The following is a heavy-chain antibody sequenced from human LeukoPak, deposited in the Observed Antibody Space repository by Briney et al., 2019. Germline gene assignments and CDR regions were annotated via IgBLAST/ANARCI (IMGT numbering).Heavy chain of an antibody. V-gene: IGHV3-23*01. D-gene: IGHD5-18*01. Sequence: GGSLRLSCSASGFTFSSYAMSWVRQAPEKGLDWVSVISGSAHKIRYADSVKGRFTISRDNSENIVYLQMNNLRAEDTAVYYCAGRVTGYSSGYVYWGQGTLVTVSS. CDR2: ISGSAHKI. CDR1: GFTFSSYA. J-gene: IGHJ4*02. CDR3: AGRVTGYSSGYVY.